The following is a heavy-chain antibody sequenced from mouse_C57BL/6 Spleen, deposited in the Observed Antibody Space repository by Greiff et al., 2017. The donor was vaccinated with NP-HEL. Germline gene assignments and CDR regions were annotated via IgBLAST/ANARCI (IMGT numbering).Heavy chain of an antibody. CDR2: IYPGDGDT. CDR3: ARDPFITPVVANFDY. V-gene: IGHV1-82*01. CDR1: GYAFSSSW. Sequence: VQLQQSGPELVKPGASVKISCKASGYAFSSSWMNWVKQRPGKGLEWIGRIYPGDGDTNYNGKFKGKATLTADKSSSTAYMQLSSLTSEDSAVYFCARDPFITPVVANFDYWGQGTTLTVSS. J-gene: IGHJ2*01. D-gene: IGHD1-1*01.